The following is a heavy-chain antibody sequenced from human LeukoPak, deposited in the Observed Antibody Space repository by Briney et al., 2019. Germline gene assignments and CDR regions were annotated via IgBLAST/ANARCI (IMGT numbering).Heavy chain of an antibody. CDR1: GYTLTELS. CDR2: FEPEDGET. Sequence: ASVKVSCKVSGYTLTELSMHWVRQAPGKRLEWMGGFEPEDGETIYAQKFQGRVTMTEDTSTDTAYMEPSSLRSEDTAVYYCATGYSRGWTWYNWFDPWGQGTLVTVSS. D-gene: IGHD6-19*01. V-gene: IGHV1-24*01. J-gene: IGHJ5*02. CDR3: ATGYSRGWTWYNWFDP.